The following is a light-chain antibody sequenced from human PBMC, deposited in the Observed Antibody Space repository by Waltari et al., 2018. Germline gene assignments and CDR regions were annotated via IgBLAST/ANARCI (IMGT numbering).Light chain of an antibody. J-gene: IGKJ4*01. CDR1: QSIRSS. CDR2: AAS. Sequence: DIQMTQSPSTLSASVGDRVTITCRASQSIRSSLAWYQQKPGKAPKFLIYAASILESGVPSRCSGSGSGTEFTITISRLQPDDFATYFCQQYDAYALTFGGGTKVEIK. CDR3: QQYDAYALT. V-gene: IGKV1-5*03.